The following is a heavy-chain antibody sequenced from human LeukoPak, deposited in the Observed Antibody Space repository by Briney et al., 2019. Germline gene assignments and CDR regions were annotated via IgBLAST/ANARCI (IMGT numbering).Heavy chain of an antibody. J-gene: IGHJ3*01. CDR2: IWYDGNTK. V-gene: IGHV3-33*01. CDR1: GFTFSSYG. CDR3: AGQETRAFDV. D-gene: IGHD5-24*01. Sequence: PGGSLRLSCEASGFTFSSYGMHWVRQAPGKGLEWVAVIWYDGNTKHYADSVEGRFTISRDNSMNTLYLHMYSLGAEDTAVYYCAGQETRAFDVWGQGTVVTVSS.